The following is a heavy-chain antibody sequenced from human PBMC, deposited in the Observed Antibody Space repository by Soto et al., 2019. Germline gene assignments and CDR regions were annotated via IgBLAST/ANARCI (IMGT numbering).Heavy chain of an antibody. CDR2: ISHTGSP. CDR3: ASQLESTTYFDY. D-gene: IGHD1-1*01. V-gene: IGHV4-39*01. Sequence: LQLQESGPGLVKPSETLSLTCTVSGGSISNSDYFWAWMRQPPGKGLEWVGTISHTGSPRYNPSLTRRVTISVHTSKNQFSLRLPSVTAADTAVFYCASQLESTTYFDYWGRGTLVTVSS. J-gene: IGHJ4*02. CDR1: GGSISNSDYF.